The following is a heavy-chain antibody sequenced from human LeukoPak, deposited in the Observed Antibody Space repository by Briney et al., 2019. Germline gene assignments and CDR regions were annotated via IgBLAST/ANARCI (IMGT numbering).Heavy chain of an antibody. V-gene: IGHV3-23*01. J-gene: IGHJ4*02. CDR3: ARVGGYGDYSFSY. CDR2: ISGSGGST. D-gene: IGHD4-17*01. Sequence: GGSLRLSCAASGFTFSSYAMSWVRQAPGKGLEWVSAISGSGGSTYYADSVKGRFTLSRHNSKNTLYLQMNSLRAEDTAVYYCARVGGYGDYSFSYWGQGTLVTVSS. CDR1: GFTFSSYA.